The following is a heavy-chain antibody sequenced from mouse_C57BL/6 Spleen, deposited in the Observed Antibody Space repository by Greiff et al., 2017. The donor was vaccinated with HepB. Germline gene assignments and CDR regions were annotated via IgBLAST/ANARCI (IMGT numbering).Heavy chain of an antibody. CDR1: GYAFSSSW. D-gene: IGHD4-1*01. V-gene: IGHV1-82*01. J-gene: IGHJ1*03. CDR3: ARGLGPDGYCDV. Sequence: QVQLQQSGPELVKPGASVKISCKASGYAFSSSWMNWVKQRPGKGLEWIGRIYPGDGDTNYNGKFKGKATLTADKSSSTAYMQLSSLTSEDSAVYCGARGLGPDGYCDVWGTGTTVTVSS. CDR2: IYPGDGDT.